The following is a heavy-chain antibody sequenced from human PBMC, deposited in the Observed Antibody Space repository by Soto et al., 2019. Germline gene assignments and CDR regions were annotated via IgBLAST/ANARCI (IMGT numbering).Heavy chain of an antibody. CDR2: VSGYNRNT. Sequence: QVQLVQSGVEVKLPGASVKLSCKASGYSLSNYGLTWVRQVPGQGLEWIGWVSGYNRNTNYAQKFEDRVTMTTDASTTTVYMELRRLKFDDTVIYYCARERQWEALIYWCQGTLLTVSP. J-gene: IGHJ4*02. CDR1: GYSLSNYG. D-gene: IGHD1-26*01. CDR3: ARERQWEALIY. V-gene: IGHV1-18*01.